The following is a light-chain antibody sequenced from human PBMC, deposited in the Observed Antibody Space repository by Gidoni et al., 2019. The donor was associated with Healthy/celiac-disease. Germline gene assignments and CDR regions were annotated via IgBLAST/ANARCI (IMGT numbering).Light chain of an antibody. Sequence: SSELTQPPSVSVSPGQTARITCAGDALPKQYAYWYPQKPGQAPVLVIYKDSERPSGIPERFSGTSSGTTVTLTSSGVQAEDEADYYCQSADSSGTYVFGTGTKVTVL. CDR2: KDS. J-gene: IGLJ1*01. CDR3: QSADSSGTYV. V-gene: IGLV3-25*03. CDR1: ALPKQY.